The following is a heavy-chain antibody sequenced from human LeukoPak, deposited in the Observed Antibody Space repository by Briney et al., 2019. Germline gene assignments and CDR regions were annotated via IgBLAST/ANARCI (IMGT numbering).Heavy chain of an antibody. CDR2: IYHSGST. D-gene: IGHD3-22*01. J-gene: IGHJ4*02. CDR1: GGSISSSNW. CDR3: ARERGGGYYYDSSDPSYLDY. Sequence: SGTLSLTCAVSGGSISSSNWWSWVRQPPGKGLEWIGEIYHSGSTNYNPSLESRVTISVDKSKNQFSLKLSSVTAADTAVYYCARERGGGYYYDSSDPSYLDYWGQGTLVTVSS. V-gene: IGHV4-4*02.